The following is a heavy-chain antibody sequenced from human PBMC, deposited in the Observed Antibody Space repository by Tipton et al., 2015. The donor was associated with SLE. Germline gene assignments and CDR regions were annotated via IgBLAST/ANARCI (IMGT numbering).Heavy chain of an antibody. CDR1: GGSISSYY. Sequence: TLSLTCPVSGGSISSYYWSWIRQPPGKGLEWIGYIYYSGSTNYNPSLKSRVTISVDTSKNQFSLKLSSVTAADTAVYYCARDGGYSYGNFDYWGQGTLVTVSS. J-gene: IGHJ4*02. V-gene: IGHV4-59*01. D-gene: IGHD5-18*01. CDR2: IYYSGST. CDR3: ARDGGYSYGNFDY.